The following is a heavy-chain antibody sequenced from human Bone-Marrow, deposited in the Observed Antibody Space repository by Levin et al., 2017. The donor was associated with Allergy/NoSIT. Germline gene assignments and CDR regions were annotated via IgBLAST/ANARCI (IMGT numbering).Heavy chain of an antibody. V-gene: IGHV3-30-3*01. J-gene: IGHJ6*02. D-gene: IGHD7-27*01. Sequence: LSLTCAASGFTFRGFSMHWVRQAPGKGLEWVAVMSYNGNNQYYADSVKGRFTISRDDSKNTLSLQMNSLRAEDTAVYYCARDPSTTGDHYYFYGMDVWGQGTTVTVSS. CDR1: GFTFRGFS. CDR2: MSYNGNNQ. CDR3: ARDPSTTGDHYYFYGMDV.